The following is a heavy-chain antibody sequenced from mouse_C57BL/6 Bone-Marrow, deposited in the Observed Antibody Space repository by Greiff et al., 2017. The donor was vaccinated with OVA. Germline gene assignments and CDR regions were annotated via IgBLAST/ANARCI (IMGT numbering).Heavy chain of an antibody. D-gene: IGHD2-5*01. CDR3: ADSNHAYFDY. V-gene: IGHV1-64*01. Sequence: QVQLQQPGAELVKPGASVKLSCKASGYTFTSYWMHWVKQRPGQGLEWIGMIHPNSGSTNYNEKFKSKATLTVDTSSSTAYMQLSSLTSEDAAVYYCADSNHAYFDYWGQGTTLTVSS. J-gene: IGHJ2*01. CDR1: GYTFTSYW. CDR2: IHPNSGST.